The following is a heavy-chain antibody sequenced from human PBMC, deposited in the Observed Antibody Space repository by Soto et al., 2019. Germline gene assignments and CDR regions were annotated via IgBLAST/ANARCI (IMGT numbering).Heavy chain of an antibody. CDR3: ASRDPGTSVDY. V-gene: IGHV4-4*02. CDR1: GGCFTSNTW. J-gene: IGHJ4*02. CDR2: IYRTGST. Sequence: SETLSLTCAVSGGCFTSNTWWTWVRQPPGQGLEWIGEIYRTGSTNYNPSLKSRVTISLDKSENQFSLKVTSLTAADTAVYYCASRDPGTSVDYWGQGTLVTVSS. D-gene: IGHD1-7*01.